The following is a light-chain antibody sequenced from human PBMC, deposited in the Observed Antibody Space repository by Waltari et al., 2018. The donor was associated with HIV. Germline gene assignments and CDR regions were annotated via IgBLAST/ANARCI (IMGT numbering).Light chain of an antibody. V-gene: IGLV3-1*01. CDR3: QAWDSNTGV. CDR1: KLGATY. Sequence: SYELTQPPSVSVSPGQTASITCSGDKLGATYACWYQQRPGQSPVLVIYQDSKRPSGISERFSGSNSGNTATLTISGTQAMDEADYYCQAWDSNTGVFGGGTKLTVL. J-gene: IGLJ3*02. CDR2: QDS.